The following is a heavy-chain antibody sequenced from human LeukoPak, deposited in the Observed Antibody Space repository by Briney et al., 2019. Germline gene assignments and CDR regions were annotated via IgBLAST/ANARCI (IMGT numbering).Heavy chain of an antibody. D-gene: IGHD3-16*01. J-gene: IGHJ3*02. CDR1: GGSISSGGYY. CDR3: ATIMITFDDAFDI. V-gene: IGHV4-30-2*01. Sequence: SQTLSLTCTVSGGSISSGGYYWSWIRQPPGKGLEWIGYIYHSGSTYYNPSLKSRVTISVDTSKNQFSLKLSSVTAADTAVYYCATIMITFDDAFDIWGQGTMVTVSS. CDR2: IYHSGST.